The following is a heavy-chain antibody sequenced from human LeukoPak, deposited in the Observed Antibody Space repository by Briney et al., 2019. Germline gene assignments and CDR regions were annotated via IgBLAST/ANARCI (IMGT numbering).Heavy chain of an antibody. J-gene: IGHJ3*02. CDR2: ISSSSSYI. CDR3: ARDTTDAFDI. Sequence: PGGSLRLSCAASGFTFSSYSMNWVRQAPGKGLEWFSSISSSSSYIYYADSVKGRFTIPRDNAKNSLYLQMNSLRAEDTAVYYCARDTTDAFDIWGQGTMVTVSS. V-gene: IGHV3-21*01. CDR1: GFTFSSYS. D-gene: IGHD1-1*01.